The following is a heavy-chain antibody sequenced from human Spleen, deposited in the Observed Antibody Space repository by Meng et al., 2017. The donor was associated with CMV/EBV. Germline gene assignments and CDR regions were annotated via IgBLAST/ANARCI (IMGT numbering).Heavy chain of an antibody. CDR1: GFTFSSYA. V-gene: IGHV3-30-3*01. CDR3: ARTTSLSPRGGLGDYYYYGMDV. CDR2: ISYDGSNK. J-gene: IGHJ6*02. Sequence: GESLKISCAASGFTFSSYAMHWVRQAPGKGLEWVAVISYDGSNKYYADSVKGRFTISRDNSKNTLYLQMNSLRAEDTAVYYCARTTSLSPRGGLGDYYYYGMDVWGQGTTVTVSS. D-gene: IGHD3-16*01.